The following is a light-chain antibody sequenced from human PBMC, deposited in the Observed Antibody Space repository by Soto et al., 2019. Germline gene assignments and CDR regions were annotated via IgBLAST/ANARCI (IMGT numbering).Light chain of an antibody. Sequence: EIVLTQSPGTLSLSPGERATLSCRTSQSVSSSFLAWYQHKPGQAPRLLIFGASNRAAGILDRFSGSRSGTDFTLTIDRLEPKDFAVYYCQLYGSSSITFGQGTRLEIK. V-gene: IGKV3-20*01. J-gene: IGKJ5*01. CDR2: GAS. CDR1: QSVSSSF. CDR3: QLYGSSSIT.